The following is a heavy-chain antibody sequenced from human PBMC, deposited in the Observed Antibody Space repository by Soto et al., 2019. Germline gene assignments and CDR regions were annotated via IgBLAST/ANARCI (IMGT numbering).Heavy chain of an antibody. Sequence: GASVKVSCKASGGTFSSYAISWVRQAPGQGLEWMGGIIPIFGTANYAQKFQGRVTITADESTSTAYMELSSLRSEDTAVYYFASLRDLSYGGNLMGAFDIWGQGTMVTVSS. V-gene: IGHV1-69*13. CDR1: GGTFSSYA. J-gene: IGHJ3*02. D-gene: IGHD4-17*01. CDR3: ASLRDLSYGGNLMGAFDI. CDR2: IIPIFGTA.